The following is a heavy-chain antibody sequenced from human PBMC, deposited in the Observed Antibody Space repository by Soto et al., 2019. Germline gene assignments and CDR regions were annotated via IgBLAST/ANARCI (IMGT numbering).Heavy chain of an antibody. Sequence: QVTLKESGPVLVKPTETLTLTCTVSGFSLSNARMGVSWIRQPPGKALEWLAHIFSNDEKSYSTSLKSRLTISKDTSKSQVVLTMTNMHPVKPATYTFAGGFLRTHYWGQGTLVTVSS. CDR3: AGGFLRTHY. CDR1: GFSLSNARMG. J-gene: IGHJ4*02. V-gene: IGHV2-26*01. D-gene: IGHD3-3*01. CDR2: IFSNDEK.